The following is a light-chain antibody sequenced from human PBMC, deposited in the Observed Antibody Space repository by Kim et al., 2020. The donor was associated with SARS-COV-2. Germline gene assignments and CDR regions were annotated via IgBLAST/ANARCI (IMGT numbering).Light chain of an antibody. CDR3: QQYGSSPWT. Sequence: SPGERATLSCRASQSVSSSYLAWYQQKPGQAPRLPIYGASSRATGIPDRFSGSGSGTDFTLTISRLEPEDFAVYYCQQYGSSPWTFGQGTKVDIK. CDR2: GAS. J-gene: IGKJ1*01. CDR1: QSVSSSY. V-gene: IGKV3-20*01.